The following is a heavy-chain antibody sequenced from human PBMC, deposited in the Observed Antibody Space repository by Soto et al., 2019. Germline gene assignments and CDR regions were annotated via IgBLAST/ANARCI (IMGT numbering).Heavy chain of an antibody. J-gene: IGHJ4*02. CDR2: IDGDDEK. V-gene: IGHV2-70*01. Sequence: GSGPTLVNPTETLTLTCTVSGFSLSKARMGVSWIRQPPGKALEWLAHIDGDDEKYYSTSLKTRLTISKDTSKNQVVLTMTNMDPVDTATYYCARIRGYNYGYSDYWGQGTLVTVSS. CDR3: ARIRGYNYGYSDY. D-gene: IGHD5-18*01. CDR1: GFSLSKARMG.